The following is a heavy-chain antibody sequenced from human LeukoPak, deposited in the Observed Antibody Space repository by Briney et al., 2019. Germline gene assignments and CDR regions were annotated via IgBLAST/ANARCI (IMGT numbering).Heavy chain of an antibody. D-gene: IGHD6-13*01. Sequence: SVKVSCKASGGTFSSYAISSVRQAPGQGLEWMGGIIPIFGTANYAQKFQGRVTITTDESTSTAYMELSSLRSEDTAVYYCARESYGSAAGNHYHYYYYMDVWGKGTTVTVSS. CDR1: GGTFSSYA. CDR3: ARESYGSAAGNHYHYYYYMDV. V-gene: IGHV1-69*05. J-gene: IGHJ6*03. CDR2: IIPIFGTA.